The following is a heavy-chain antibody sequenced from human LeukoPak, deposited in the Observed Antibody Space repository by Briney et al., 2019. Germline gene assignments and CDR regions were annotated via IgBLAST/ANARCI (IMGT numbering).Heavy chain of an antibody. CDR1: GFNFDNYW. D-gene: IGHD2-2*03. J-gene: IGHJ4*02. CDR3: ARWLDR. Sequence: GGSLRLPCAASGFNFDNYWMSWVRQAPGKGLEWVANIREDGSEKYYVDSVKGRFTISRDNAKKSLYLQMNSLRAEDSALYYCARWLDRWGQGTLVTVSS. V-gene: IGHV3-7*01. CDR2: IREDGSEK.